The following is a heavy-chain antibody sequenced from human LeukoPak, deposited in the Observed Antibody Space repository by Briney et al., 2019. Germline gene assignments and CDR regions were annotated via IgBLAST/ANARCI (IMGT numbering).Heavy chain of an antibody. J-gene: IGHJ4*02. CDR1: GFTFSSYG. CDR3: AKDGSRDYYDSSGTYFDY. Sequence: GGSLSLSCAASGFTFSSYGMHWVRQAPGKGLEWVAFIRNDGSNKYYADSVKGRFTISRDNSKNTLYLQMNSLRAEDTAVYYCAKDGSRDYYDSSGTYFDYWGQGTLVTVSS. CDR2: IRNDGSNK. V-gene: IGHV3-30*02. D-gene: IGHD3-22*01.